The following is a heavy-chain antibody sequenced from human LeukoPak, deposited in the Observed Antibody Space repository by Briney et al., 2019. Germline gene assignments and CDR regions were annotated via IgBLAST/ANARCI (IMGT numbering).Heavy chain of an antibody. V-gene: IGHV1-46*01. Sequence: ASVKVSCKASGYTFISYYMHWVRQAPGQVLEWMGVINPSGGSTTYAQMFQGRVILTRDTSTRTVYMDLYSLRSEDTAVYYCAKGGRDYGDSSGTDWGQGTLVTVSS. CDR1: GYTFISYY. D-gene: IGHD4-23*01. CDR2: INPSGGST. CDR3: AKGGRDYGDSSGTD. J-gene: IGHJ4*02.